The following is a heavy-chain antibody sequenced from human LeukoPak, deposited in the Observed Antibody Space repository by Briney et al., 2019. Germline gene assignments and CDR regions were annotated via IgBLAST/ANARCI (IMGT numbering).Heavy chain of an antibody. V-gene: IGHV3-7*01. J-gene: IGHJ4*02. CDR2: IKQDGSEK. Sequence: GGSLRLSCAASGFTFTSYWMIWARQAPGKGPEWVANIKQDGSEKYYVDSVEGRFTISRDNAKNSLYLQMNSLRVDDTAVYYCARGRGRAYYFDYWGQGTLVTVSS. CDR3: ARGRGRAYYFDY. CDR1: GFTFTSYW.